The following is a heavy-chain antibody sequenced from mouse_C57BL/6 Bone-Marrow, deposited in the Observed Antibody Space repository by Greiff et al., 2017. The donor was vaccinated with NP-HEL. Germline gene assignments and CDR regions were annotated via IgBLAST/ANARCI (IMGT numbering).Heavy chain of an antibody. D-gene: IGHD1-1*02. J-gene: IGHJ4*01. V-gene: IGHV1-82*01. Sequence: QVQLQQSGPELVKPGASVKISCKASGYAFSSSWMNWVKQRPGKGLEWIGRIYPGDGDTNYNGKFKGTATLTADKSSSTAYMQLSSLTSEDSAVYFCAGYGYYYAMDYWGQGTSVTVSS. CDR2: IYPGDGDT. CDR1: GYAFSSSW. CDR3: AGYGYYYAMDY.